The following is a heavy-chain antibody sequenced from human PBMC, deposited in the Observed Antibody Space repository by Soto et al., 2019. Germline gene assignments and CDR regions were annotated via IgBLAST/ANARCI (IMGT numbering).Heavy chain of an antibody. V-gene: IGHV4-31*03. CDR3: ARGLFIWFGDFTYWFDP. CDR1: GGSISSGGYY. CDR2: IYYSGST. Sequence: QVQLQESGPGLVKPSQTLSLTCTVSGGSISSGGYYWSWIRQHPGKGLEWIGYIYYSGSTYYNPSLKSRVTISVDTSKNQFSLKLSSVTAADTAVYDCARGLFIWFGDFTYWFDPWGQGTLVTVSS. D-gene: IGHD3-10*01. J-gene: IGHJ5*02.